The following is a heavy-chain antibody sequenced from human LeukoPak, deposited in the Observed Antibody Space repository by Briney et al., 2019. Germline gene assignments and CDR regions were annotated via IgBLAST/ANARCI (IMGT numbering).Heavy chain of an antibody. J-gene: IGHJ3*02. D-gene: IGHD3-10*01. CDR1: GGSFSGYY. Sequence: PSETLSLTCAVYGGSFSGYYWSWIRQPPGKGLEWIGEINHSGSTNYNPSLKSRVTISVDTSKNQFSLKLSSVTAADTAVYYCAREALNFTMDAFDIWGQGTMVTVSS. CDR2: INHSGST. V-gene: IGHV4-34*01. CDR3: AREALNFTMDAFDI.